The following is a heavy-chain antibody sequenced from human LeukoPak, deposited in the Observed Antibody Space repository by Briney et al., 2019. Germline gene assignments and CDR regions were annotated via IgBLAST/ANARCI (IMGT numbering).Heavy chain of an antibody. CDR1: GASIRSGDYY. J-gene: IGHJ3*02. V-gene: IGHV4-30-4*01. CDR3: ARGCSGGSCYGAFDI. CDR2: IYDSEST. D-gene: IGHD2-15*01. Sequence: PSQTLSLTCTVSGASIRSGDYYWSWIRQPPGKGLEWIGYIYDSESTYYNPSLKSRITISVDTSENRFSLKLSSVTATDTAVYYCARGCSGGSCYGAFDIWGQGTMVTVSS.